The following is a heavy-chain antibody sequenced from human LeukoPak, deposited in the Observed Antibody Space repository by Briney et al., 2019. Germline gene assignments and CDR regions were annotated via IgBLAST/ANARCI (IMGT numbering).Heavy chain of an antibody. V-gene: IGHV3-23*01. CDR3: AKDFRIGYSAHFDY. CDR1: GFTFRSHA. D-gene: IGHD2-21*01. Sequence: GGSLRLSCVGSGFTFRSHAMSWVRQAPEKGLEFVAGIYENGGTTYYADSVKGRFSISRDNSKNTLYLQMDSLRGEDTAVYYCAKDFRIGYSAHFDYWGQGALVTVSS. J-gene: IGHJ4*02. CDR2: IYENGGTT.